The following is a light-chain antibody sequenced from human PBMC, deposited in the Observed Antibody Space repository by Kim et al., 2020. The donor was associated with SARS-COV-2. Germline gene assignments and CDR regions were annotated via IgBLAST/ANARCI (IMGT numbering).Light chain of an antibody. J-gene: IGLJ2*01. CDR1: SSDVGGYNY. Sequence: PGQSINISCTGTSSDVGGYNYVSWHQQHPGKAPKLMIYDVTKRPSGVPDRFSGSKSGSTASLTISGLQAEDEADYYCCSYAGNYRVFGGGTQLTVL. CDR3: CSYAGNYRV. V-gene: IGLV2-11*03. CDR2: DVT.